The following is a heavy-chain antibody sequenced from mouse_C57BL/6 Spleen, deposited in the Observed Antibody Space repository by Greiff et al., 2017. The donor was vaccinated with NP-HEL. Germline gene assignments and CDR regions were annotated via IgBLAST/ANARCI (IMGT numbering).Heavy chain of an antibody. D-gene: IGHD1-1*01. CDR3: ARGVLLPCYYFDY. J-gene: IGHJ2*01. CDR1: GYSITSGYY. V-gene: IGHV3-6*01. CDR2: ISYDGSN. Sequence: ESGPGLVKPSQSLSLTCPVTGYSITSGYYRNWIRQPPGNQLEWMGYISYDGSNNYNPTLKNRNSITHDTSKNQFFLKMNSVTTEDTATYYCARGVLLPCYYFDYWGQGTTLTVSS.